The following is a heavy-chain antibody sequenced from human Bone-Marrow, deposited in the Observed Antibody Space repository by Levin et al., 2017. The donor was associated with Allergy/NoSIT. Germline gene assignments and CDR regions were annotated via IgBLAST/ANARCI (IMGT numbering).Heavy chain of an antibody. CDR1: GGSISSYY. CDR2: VHYSGST. Sequence: SETLSLTCTVSGGSISSYYWSWIRQPPGKGLEWIGYVHYSGSTSYNPPLRSGVTISADTSKNQFSLATTSETVAGTALYFLARHAYSTCWKKQFDYWGLGALVTGSS. V-gene: IGHV4-59*08. CDR3: ARHAYSTCWKKQFDY. J-gene: IGHJ4*02. D-gene: IGHD6-19*01.